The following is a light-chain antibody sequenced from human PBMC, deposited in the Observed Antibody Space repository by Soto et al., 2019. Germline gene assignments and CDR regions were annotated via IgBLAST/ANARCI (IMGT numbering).Light chain of an antibody. Sequence: QSALTQPASVSGSPGQSITISCTGTSSDVGGFNSVSWYQLPPGTAPKLILYDVVDRPSGVSYRFSGSKSGNTASLTISGLQAADEADYFCSSYTSTMTNVFGSGTKVTVL. CDR1: SSDVGGFNS. CDR3: SSYTSTMTNV. V-gene: IGLV2-14*03. J-gene: IGLJ1*01. CDR2: DVV.